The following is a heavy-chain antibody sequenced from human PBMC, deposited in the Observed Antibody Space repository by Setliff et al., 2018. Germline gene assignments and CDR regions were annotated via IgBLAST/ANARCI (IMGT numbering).Heavy chain of an antibody. CDR2: IFWDDDK. CDR3: ARRRGGTYGFDYFDS. J-gene: IGHJ4*02. D-gene: IGHD1-26*01. Sequence: SGPTLVNPTQTLTLTCTLSGLSLNTRGVGVGWIRQPPGKALEWLALIFWDDDKRYSPYLKSRLTTSKDSSKNQVVLTMTNMDPVDTATYYCARRRGGTYGFDYFDSWGQGTLVTVSS. V-gene: IGHV2-5*02. CDR1: GLSLNTRGVG.